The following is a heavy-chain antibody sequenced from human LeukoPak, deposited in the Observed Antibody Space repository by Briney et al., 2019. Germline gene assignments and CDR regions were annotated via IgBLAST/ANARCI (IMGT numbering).Heavy chain of an antibody. J-gene: IGHJ3*02. CDR3: ATTPQRGYSYGWGTDAFDI. Sequence: SETLSLTCAVSGGSISSGGYSWSWIRQPPGKGLEWIGYIYYSGSTYYNPSLKSRVTISVDTSKNQFSLKLSSVAAADTAVYYCATTPQRGYSYGWGTDAFDIWGQGTMVTVSS. V-gene: IGHV4-30-4*07. D-gene: IGHD5-18*01. CDR1: GGSISSGGYS. CDR2: IYYSGST.